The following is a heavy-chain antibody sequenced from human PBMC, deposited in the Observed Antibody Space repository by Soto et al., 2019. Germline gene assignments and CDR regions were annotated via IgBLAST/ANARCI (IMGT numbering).Heavy chain of an antibody. CDR2: IPYDGVDK. CDR1: GFTFSNYG. CDR3: AKPRFGELFES. D-gene: IGHD3-10*01. V-gene: IGHV3-30*02. Sequence: PGGSLRLSCAASGFTFSNYGMHWVREAPGKGLEWVAFIPYDGVDKNYADSVRGRFDISRDNSKKTVYLQMNSLRVDDTAVYYCAKPRFGELFESWGQGTPVTVSS. J-gene: IGHJ5*01.